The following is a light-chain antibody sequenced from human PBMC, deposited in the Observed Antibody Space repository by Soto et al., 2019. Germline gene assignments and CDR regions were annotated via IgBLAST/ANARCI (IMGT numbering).Light chain of an antibody. J-gene: IGKJ4*01. CDR2: GAS. Sequence: EIVMTQSPATLSVSPGERATLSCRASQSVSSNLAWYQQNPGQAPRLLIDGASTRAPGIPASFSGSGSGTEFTLTISSLQSEDFAVYYCQQYNNWPLTFGGGTKVQI. V-gene: IGKV3-15*01. CDR3: QQYNNWPLT. CDR1: QSVSSN.